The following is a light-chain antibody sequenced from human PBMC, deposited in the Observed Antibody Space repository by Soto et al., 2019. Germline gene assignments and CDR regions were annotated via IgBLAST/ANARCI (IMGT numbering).Light chain of an antibody. J-gene: IGKJ1*01. CDR2: GTS. V-gene: IGKV3-15*01. Sequence: EIVLTQSPVTLSVSPGERATLSCRASQNISRSLAWYQQKPGQGPSLLIYGTSTRAGGVPARFSGGGSGTEFTLTITSLQSEDFAVYYCQQRSNWPRTFGQGTKVDIK. CDR3: QQRSNWPRT. CDR1: QNISRS.